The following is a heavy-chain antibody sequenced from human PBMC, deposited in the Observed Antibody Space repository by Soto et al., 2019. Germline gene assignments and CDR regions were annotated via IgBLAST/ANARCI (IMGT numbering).Heavy chain of an antibody. J-gene: IGHJ4*02. CDR2: IYYSGST. Sequence: PSETLSLTCTVSGGSISSGGYYWSWIRQHPGKGLEWIGYIYYSGSTYYNPSLKSRVTISVDTSKNQFSLKLSSVTAADTAVYYCARSSRMYYDFWSGYYCPYYFDYWGQGTLVTVSS. CDR3: ARSSRMYYDFWSGYYCPYYFDY. V-gene: IGHV4-31*03. D-gene: IGHD3-3*01. CDR1: GGSISSGGYY.